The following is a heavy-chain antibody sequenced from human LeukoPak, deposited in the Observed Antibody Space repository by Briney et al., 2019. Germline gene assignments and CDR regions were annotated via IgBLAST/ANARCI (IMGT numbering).Heavy chain of an antibody. CDR1: GFTFSDYY. Sequence: PGGSLRLSCAASGFTFSDYYMSWIRQAPGKGLEWVSYISSSGSTIYYADSVKGRFTISRDNAKNSPYLQMNSLRAEDTAVYYCARDQTLSSTSHFDYWGQGTLVTVSS. V-gene: IGHV3-11*01. D-gene: IGHD2-2*01. CDR2: ISSSGSTI. J-gene: IGHJ4*02. CDR3: ARDQTLSSTSHFDY.